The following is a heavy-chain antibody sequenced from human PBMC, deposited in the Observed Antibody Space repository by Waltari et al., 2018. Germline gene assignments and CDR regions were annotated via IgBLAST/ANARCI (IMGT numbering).Heavy chain of an antibody. J-gene: IGHJ6*02. CDR2: IYSGGST. CDR1: GFTVSSNY. D-gene: IGHD3-22*01. V-gene: IGHV3-53*01. Sequence: EVQLVESGGGLIQPGGSLRLSCAASGFTVSSNYMSWVRQAPGKGLEWVSVIYSGGSTYDADTVKGRFTISRDNSKNTLYLQMNSLRAEDTAVYYCARDSPLQTYYYDSSGYSNYYYGMDVWGQGTTVTVSS. CDR3: ARDSPLQTYYYDSSGYSNYYYGMDV.